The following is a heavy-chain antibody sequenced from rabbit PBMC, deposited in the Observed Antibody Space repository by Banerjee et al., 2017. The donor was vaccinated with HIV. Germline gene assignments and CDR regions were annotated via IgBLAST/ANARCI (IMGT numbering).Heavy chain of an antibody. J-gene: IGHJ3*01. Sequence: QSLEESGGDLVKPGGSLTLTCTASGFDFSSSYYMCWVRQAPGKGLEWIACIYTSSGSTYYASWAKGRFTISKTSSTTVTLQMTSLTAADTATYFCARDPHARTSGDGYTMLTRLDLWGQGTLVTVS. D-gene: IGHD1-1*01. CDR2: IYTSSGST. CDR1: GFDFSSSYY. V-gene: IGHV1S40*01. CDR3: ARDPHARTSGDGYTMLTRLDL.